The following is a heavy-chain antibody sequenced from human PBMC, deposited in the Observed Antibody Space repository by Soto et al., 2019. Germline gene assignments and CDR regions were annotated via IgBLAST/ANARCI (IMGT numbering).Heavy chain of an antibody. CDR1: GFTVSSNY. V-gene: IGHV3-53*02. CDR2: IYSGGST. Sequence: EVQLVETGGGLIQPGGSLRLSCAASGFTVSSNYMSWVRQAPGKGLEWVSVIYSGGSTYYADSVRGRFTISRDHSKNTRYLQMKSLRAEDTAVYYWARDPPATRHGMDVWGQETTVTVSS. CDR3: ARDPPATRHGMDV. J-gene: IGHJ6*02.